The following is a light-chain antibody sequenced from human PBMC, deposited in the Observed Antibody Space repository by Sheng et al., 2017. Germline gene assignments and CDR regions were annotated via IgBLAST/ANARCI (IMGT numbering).Light chain of an antibody. CDR2: WAS. V-gene: IGKV4-1*01. CDR1: QSVLSSSNNKNY. J-gene: IGKJ1*01. Sequence: DIVMTQSPDSLAVSLGERATINCKSSQSVLSSSNNKNYLVWYQQKPGQPPKLLIYWASTRESGVPDRFSGSGSGTDFTLAISSLQAEDVAVYFCQQYYSSPPTFGQGTKVEVK. CDR3: QQYYSSPPT.